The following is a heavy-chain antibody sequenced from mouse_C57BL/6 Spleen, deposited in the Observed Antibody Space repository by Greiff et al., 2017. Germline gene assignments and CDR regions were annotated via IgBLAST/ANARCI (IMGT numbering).Heavy chain of an antibody. CDR1: GYTFTSYW. J-gene: IGHJ1*03. Sequence: VKLHQPGAELVMPGASVKLSCKASGYTFTSYWMHWVKQRPGQGLEWIGETDPSDSYTNYNQKFKGKSTLTVDKSSSTAYMQLSSLTSEDSAVYYCACHWYFDVWGTGTTVTVSS. CDR3: ACHWYFDV. V-gene: IGHV1-69*01. CDR2: TDPSDSYT.